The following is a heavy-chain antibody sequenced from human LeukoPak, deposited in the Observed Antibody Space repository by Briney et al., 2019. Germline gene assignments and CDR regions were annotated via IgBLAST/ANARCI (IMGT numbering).Heavy chain of an antibody. CDR3: ASSTSYEGVAAARSHAFDI. J-gene: IGHJ3*02. V-gene: IGHV1-69*02. D-gene: IGHD6-13*01. CDR2: IIPILGIA. Sequence: SVKVSCKASGGTFSSYTISWVRQAPGQGLEWMGRIIPILGIANYAQKFQGRVTITADKSTSTAYMEPSSLRSEDTAVYYCASSTSYEGVAAARSHAFDIWGQGTMVTVSS. CDR1: GGTFSSYT.